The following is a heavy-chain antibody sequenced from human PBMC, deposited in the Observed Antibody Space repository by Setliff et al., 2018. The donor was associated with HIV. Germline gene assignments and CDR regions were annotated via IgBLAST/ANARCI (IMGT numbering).Heavy chain of an antibody. J-gene: IGHJ4*02. V-gene: IGHV3-20*04. CDR1: GFTVSGNY. CDR3: AREDSSWYGSLDY. Sequence: LRLSCAASGFTVSGNYMSWVRQAPGEGLEWVSGINWNGGSIGYADSVKGRFTISRDNAKNSLYLRMNSLRAEDMAIYYCAREDSSWYGSLDYWGQGTPVTVSS. CDR2: INWNGGSI. D-gene: IGHD6-13*01.